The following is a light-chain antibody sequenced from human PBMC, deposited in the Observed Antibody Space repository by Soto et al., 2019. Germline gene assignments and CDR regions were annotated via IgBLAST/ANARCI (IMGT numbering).Light chain of an antibody. CDR2: DAS. CDR3: QQSYTIPLT. Sequence: DIQMTQSPSSLSASVGDRVTITCQASQDINNCLNWYQQSPGKAPKLLIYDASSLESGVPSRFSGSGSGTDYTLTISSLQLEDFATYYCQQSYTIPLTFGQGTKVDIK. J-gene: IGKJ1*01. CDR1: QDINNC. V-gene: IGKV1-39*01.